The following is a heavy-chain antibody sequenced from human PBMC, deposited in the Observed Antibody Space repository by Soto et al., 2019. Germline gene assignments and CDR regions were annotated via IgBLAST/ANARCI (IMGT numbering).Heavy chain of an antibody. CDR3: AWASLGDAFDI. D-gene: IGHD3-3*02. CDR1: GGTFSSYT. V-gene: IGHV1-69*02. J-gene: IGHJ3*02. CDR2: IIPILGIA. Sequence: QVQLVQSGAEVKKPGSSVKVSCKASGGTFSSYTISWVRQAPGQGLEWMGRIIPILGIANYAQKFQGRVTITENKATSAPYMELSSLRSEDTAVYCCAWASLGDAFDIWGQGTMVTVSS.